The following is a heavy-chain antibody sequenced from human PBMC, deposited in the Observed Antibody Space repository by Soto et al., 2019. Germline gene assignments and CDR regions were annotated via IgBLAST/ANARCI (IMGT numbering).Heavy chain of an antibody. CDR2: ISSSSDYI. V-gene: IGHV3-21*01. CDR1: GFTFTSYS. D-gene: IGHD6-25*01. J-gene: IGHJ6*02. Sequence: EVQLVESGGGLVKPGGSLRLSCAASGFTFTSYSMNWVRQAPGKGLEWVSSISSSSDYIYYADSVKGRFSISRDNAKKSLYLQLNSLRAEDTAVYYCAGRWVQGGCMDLWGQVTTVTVSS. CDR3: AGRWVQGGCMDL.